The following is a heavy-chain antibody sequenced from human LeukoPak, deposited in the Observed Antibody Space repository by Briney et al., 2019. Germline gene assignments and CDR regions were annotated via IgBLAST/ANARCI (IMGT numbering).Heavy chain of an antibody. Sequence: GGSLRLSCAASGFTFSSNAMTWVRQAPGKGLEWVSAISGSGGSTYYADSVKGRFTISRDNSKSTLYLQMNSLRAEDTAVYYCAKDRGVPAASTAGFDYWGQGTLVTVSS. D-gene: IGHD2-2*01. J-gene: IGHJ4*02. CDR2: ISGSGGST. V-gene: IGHV3-23*01. CDR3: AKDRGVPAASTAGFDY. CDR1: GFTFSSNA.